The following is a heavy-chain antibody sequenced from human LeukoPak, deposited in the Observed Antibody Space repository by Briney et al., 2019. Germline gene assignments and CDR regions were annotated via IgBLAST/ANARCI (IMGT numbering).Heavy chain of an antibody. CDR3: AKDTPTTGYHLDS. CDR2: IRYDGSDK. V-gene: IGHV3-30*02. Sequence: GGSLRLSCAASGFTLRGYGMHWVRQAPGKGLEWVAFIRYDGSDKSYAYPVKGRFTISRDNSENTLYLQINSLRVEDTAVYYCAKDTPTTGYHLDSWGQGTLVTVSS. D-gene: IGHD1-1*01. CDR1: GFTLRGYG. J-gene: IGHJ4*02.